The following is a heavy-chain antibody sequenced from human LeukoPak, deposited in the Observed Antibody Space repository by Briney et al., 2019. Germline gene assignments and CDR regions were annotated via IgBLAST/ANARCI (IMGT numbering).Heavy chain of an antibody. CDR2: IYTSGST. CDR1: GYSISSGYY. D-gene: IGHD3-3*01. V-gene: IGHV4-38-2*02. J-gene: IGHJ6*03. Sequence: KPSETLSLTCAVSGYSISSGYYWGWIRQPPGKGLEWIGRIYTSGSTNYNPSLKSQVTISVDTSKNQFSLKLSSVTAADTAVYYCARDSFSEFWSGYLPIYYMDVWGKGTTVTVSS. CDR3: ARDSFSEFWSGYLPIYYMDV.